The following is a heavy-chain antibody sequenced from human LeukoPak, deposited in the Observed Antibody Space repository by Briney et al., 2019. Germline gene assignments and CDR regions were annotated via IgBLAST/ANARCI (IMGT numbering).Heavy chain of an antibody. Sequence: GASVKVSCKASGYTFIGYYIHWVRQAPGQGLEWMGWINPNTGGTNFAQNFQGRVTMTTVTSISTAYMELSRLRSDDTAVYYCARVVDILTGHDTALDYWGQGTLVTVSS. CDR3: ARVVDILTGHDTALDY. D-gene: IGHD3-9*01. CDR1: GYTFIGYY. CDR2: INPNTGGT. J-gene: IGHJ4*02. V-gene: IGHV1-2*02.